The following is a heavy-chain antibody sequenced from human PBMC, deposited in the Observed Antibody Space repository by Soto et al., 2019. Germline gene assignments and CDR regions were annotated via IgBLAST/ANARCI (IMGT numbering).Heavy chain of an antibody. D-gene: IGHD2-15*01. CDR1: GGSISSSNW. J-gene: IGHJ6*02. CDR2: IYHSGST. CDR3: ARVGAYYYYGMDV. Sequence: PSETLSLTCAVSGGSISSSNWWSWVRQPPGKGLEWIGEIYHSGSTNYNPSLKSRVTISVDKSKNQFSLKLSSVTAADTAVYYCARVGAYYYYGMDVWGQGTTVTVSS. V-gene: IGHV4-4*02.